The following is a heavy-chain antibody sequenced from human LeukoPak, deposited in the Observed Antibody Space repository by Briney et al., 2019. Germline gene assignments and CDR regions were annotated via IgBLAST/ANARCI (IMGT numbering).Heavy chain of an antibody. V-gene: IGHV1-18*01. Sequence: GSSVKVSCKASGGNFRNYGFHWVRQAPGQGLEWMGWISAYNGNTNYAQKLQGRVTMTTDTSTSTAYMELRSLRFDDTAVYYCAREGGGSIWYFDLWGRGTLVTVSS. CDR3: AREGGGSIWYFDL. CDR1: GGNFRNYG. J-gene: IGHJ2*01. D-gene: IGHD6-25*01. CDR2: ISAYNGNT.